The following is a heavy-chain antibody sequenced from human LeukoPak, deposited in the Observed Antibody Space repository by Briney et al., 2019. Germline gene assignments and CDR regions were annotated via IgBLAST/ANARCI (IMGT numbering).Heavy chain of an antibody. CDR2: INHSGST. Sequence: TSETLSLTCAVYGGSFSGYYWSWIRQPPGKGLEWVGEINHSGSTNYNPSLKSRVTISVDTSKNQFSLKLSSVTAADTAVYYCASAGATSYWGQGTLVTVSS. J-gene: IGHJ4*02. V-gene: IGHV4-34*01. CDR1: GGSFSGYY. D-gene: IGHD1-26*01. CDR3: ASAGATSY.